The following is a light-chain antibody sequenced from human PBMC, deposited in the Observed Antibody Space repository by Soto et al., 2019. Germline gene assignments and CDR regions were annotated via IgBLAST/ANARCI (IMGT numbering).Light chain of an antibody. Sequence: EIVLTQSPGTLSLSPGERATLSCRASQSVTGSYLAWYQHKPGQAPRLLIYGASTRATGIPDRFSGSGSGTDFTLTISRLETEDFAVYYCQQYGRSPPKTFGQGTKVEIK. V-gene: IGKV3-20*01. J-gene: IGKJ1*01. CDR3: QQYGRSPPKT. CDR1: QSVTGSY. CDR2: GAS.